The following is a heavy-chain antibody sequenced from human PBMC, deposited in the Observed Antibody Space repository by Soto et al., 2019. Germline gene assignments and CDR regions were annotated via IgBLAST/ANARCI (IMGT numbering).Heavy chain of an antibody. V-gene: IGHV4-34*01. CDR2: INHSGST. CDR3: ASASGGYYDSSGYYSFDY. Sequence: QVQLQQWGAGLLKPSETLSLTCAVYGGSFSGYYWSWIRQPPGKGLEWMGEINHSGSTNYNPSLKSRVNISVDTSQNQFSLKLSCVTAADTAVYYCASASGGYYDSSGYYSFDYWGQGTLVTVSS. D-gene: IGHD3-22*01. J-gene: IGHJ4*02. CDR1: GGSFSGYY.